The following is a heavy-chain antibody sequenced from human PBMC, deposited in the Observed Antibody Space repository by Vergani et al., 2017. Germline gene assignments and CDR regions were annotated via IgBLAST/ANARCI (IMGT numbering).Heavy chain of an antibody. CDR2: INHSGST. D-gene: IGHD3-10*01. J-gene: IGHJ4*02. V-gene: IGHV4-34*01. Sequence: QVQLQQWGAGLLKPSETLSLTCAVYGGSFSGYYWSWIRQPPGKGLEWIGEINHSGSTNYNPSLKSRVIISVDTSKNQFSLKLSSVTAADTAVYYCARSQLWFGELLDDYWGQGTLVTVSS. CDR3: ARSQLWFGELLDDY. CDR1: GGSFSGYY.